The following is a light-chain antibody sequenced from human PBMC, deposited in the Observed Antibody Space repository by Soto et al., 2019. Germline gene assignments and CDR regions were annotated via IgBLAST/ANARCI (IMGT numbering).Light chain of an antibody. CDR1: SSDVGGYYY. J-gene: IGLJ1*01. CDR3: CSYAGRYTFV. Sequence: QSALTQPRSVSGSPGQSVTISCTGTSSDVGGYYYVSWYQQHPGKAPKLMIYDVTKRPSGVPDRFSGSKSGNTASLTISGLQGEDEADYYCCSYAGRYTFVCGNGTKVTVL. V-gene: IGLV2-11*01. CDR2: DVT.